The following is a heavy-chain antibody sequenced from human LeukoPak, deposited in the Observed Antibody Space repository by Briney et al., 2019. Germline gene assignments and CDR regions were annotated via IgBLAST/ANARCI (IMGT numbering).Heavy chain of an antibody. CDR2: INPNSGGT. J-gene: IGHJ3*02. Sequence: PGASVKVSCKASGYTFTGYYMHWVRQAPGQGLEWMGRINPNSGGTNYAQKFQGGVTMTRDTSISTAYMELSRLRSDDTAVYYCATDSGSYPDAFDIWGQGTMVTVSS. CDR1: GYTFTGYY. CDR3: ATDSGSYPDAFDI. V-gene: IGHV1-2*06. D-gene: IGHD1-26*01.